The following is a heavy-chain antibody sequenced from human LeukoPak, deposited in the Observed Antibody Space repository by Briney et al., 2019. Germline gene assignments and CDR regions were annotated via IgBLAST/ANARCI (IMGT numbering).Heavy chain of an antibody. CDR3: ARLPFGDTSGWYSFDY. J-gene: IGHJ4*02. D-gene: IGHD6-19*01. V-gene: IGHV5-51*01. CDR1: GYSFTSYW. CDR2: IYPGDSDT. Sequence: GESLKISCKGSGYSFTSYWVGWVRQMPGKGLEWMGIIYPGDSDTRYSPSFQGQVTISADKSISTAYLQWSSLKASDTAMYYCARLPFGDTSGWYSFDYWGQGTLVSVSS.